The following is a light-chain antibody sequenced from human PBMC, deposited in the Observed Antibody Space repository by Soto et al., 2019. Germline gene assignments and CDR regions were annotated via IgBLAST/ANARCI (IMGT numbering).Light chain of an antibody. CDR2: GAS. CDR3: QHYDNWPRT. J-gene: IGKJ1*01. CDR1: QSVSSN. Sequence: EIVMTQSPATLSVSPGEGATLSCRASQSVSSNLAWYQQEPGQTPRLLIYGASTRATGIPARFSGSASGTEFTPTVSSLQSEDFAVYYFQHYDNWPRTFGQGTKVEIK. V-gene: IGKV3-15*01.